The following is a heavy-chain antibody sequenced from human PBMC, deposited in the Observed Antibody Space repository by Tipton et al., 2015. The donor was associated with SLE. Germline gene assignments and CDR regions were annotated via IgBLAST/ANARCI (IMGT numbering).Heavy chain of an antibody. D-gene: IGHD3-22*01. CDR1: GFTFSSYA. J-gene: IGHJ2*01. CDR2: ISGSAETT. CDR3: AVPSYDTPGYWYFDL. V-gene: IGHV3-23*01. Sequence: SLRLSCAATGFTFSSYAMTWVRQALGKGLEWVSCISGSAETTYYADSVKGRFTISRDNSENTLFLQLNSLRAEDTAVYYCAVPSYDTPGYWYFDLWGRGTLVTVSS.